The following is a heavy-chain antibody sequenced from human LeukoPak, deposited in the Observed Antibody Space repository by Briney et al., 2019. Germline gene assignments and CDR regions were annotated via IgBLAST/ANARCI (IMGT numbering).Heavy chain of an antibody. CDR3: ARVGSWQLNDAFDI. V-gene: IGHV4-30-2*01. CDR2: IYHSGST. D-gene: IGHD6-13*01. CDR1: GGSISSGGYY. Sequence: SETLSLTCTVSGGSISSGGYYWSWIRQPPGKGLEWIGYIYHSGSTYYNPSLKSRVTISVDRSKNQFSLKLSSVTAADTAVYYCARVGSWQLNDAFDIWGQGTMVTVSS. J-gene: IGHJ3*02.